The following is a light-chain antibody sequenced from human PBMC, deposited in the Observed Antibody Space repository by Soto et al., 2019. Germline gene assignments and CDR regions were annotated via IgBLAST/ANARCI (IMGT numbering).Light chain of an antibody. J-gene: IGKJ3*01. CDR3: QQYNSAPVFT. Sequence: DIQMTQSPSSLSASVGDRVTITCRARQGITNYLAWYQQKPGKVPKLLIYAASTLQSGVPSRFSGSGSGTDFTLTISSLQPEDVATYYCQQYNSAPVFTFGPGTKVDIK. CDR2: AAS. CDR1: QGITNY. V-gene: IGKV1-27*01.